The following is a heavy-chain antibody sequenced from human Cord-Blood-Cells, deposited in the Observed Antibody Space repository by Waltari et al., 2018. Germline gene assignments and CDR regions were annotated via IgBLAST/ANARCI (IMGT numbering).Heavy chain of an antibody. J-gene: IGHJ4*02. V-gene: IGHV3-21*01. CDR3: ATTTRAGFDY. CDR1: GCTLCTSK. D-gene: IGHD1-7*01. Sequence: EVQLVASGGGLVKPGWSLRLPCAASGCTLCTSKMNWVRQAPGKGLECVSSISSSSSYIYYADSVQGLFTISRDNAKNSLYLQMNSLRAEDTAVYYCATTTRAGFDYWGQGTLVTVSS. CDR2: ISSSSSYI.